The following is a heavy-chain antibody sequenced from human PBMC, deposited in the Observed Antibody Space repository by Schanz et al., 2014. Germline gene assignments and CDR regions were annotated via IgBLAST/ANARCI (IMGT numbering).Heavy chain of an antibody. Sequence: QVQLVQSGAELKNPGASVKVSCKASGYSFSAYYIHWMRQAPGQGLEWLGRFTHISQKFQGRVTMTRDTSSTTAYMELNSLTSDDTAVYYCARELCSSTTCYVRYDPWGQGTLVTVSS. CDR1: GYSFSAYY. CDR3: ARELCSSTTCYVRYDP. V-gene: IGHV1-2*06. CDR2: FT. D-gene: IGHD2-2*01. J-gene: IGHJ5*02.